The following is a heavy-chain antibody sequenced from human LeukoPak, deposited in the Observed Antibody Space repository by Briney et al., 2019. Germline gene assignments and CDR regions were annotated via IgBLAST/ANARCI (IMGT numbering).Heavy chain of an antibody. CDR1: RGTFSSYT. J-gene: IGHJ4*02. D-gene: IGHD3-3*01. V-gene: IGHV1-69*02. Sequence: ASVKVSCKPSRGTFSSYTISWVRQAPGQGLEWVGRVIAILVIANYVRRFQGSVTITAYKTTRKAFLELSSLRSEDPAVYYCAGPRRVGFWSGYSEYYFDYWGQGTLVTVSS. CDR2: VIAILVIA. CDR3: AGPRRVGFWSGYSEYYFDY.